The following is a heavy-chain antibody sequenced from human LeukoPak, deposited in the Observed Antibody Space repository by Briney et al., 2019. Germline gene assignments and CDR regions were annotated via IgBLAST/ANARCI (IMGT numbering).Heavy chain of an antibody. D-gene: IGHD3-22*01. CDR3: AREAPLYYYDSSGYRPPFDY. J-gene: IGHJ4*02. V-gene: IGHV3-74*01. CDR1: GFTVSSYW. CDR2: LNTDGSTT. Sequence: GGSLRLSCAASGFTVSSYWMHWVRQAPGKELVWVLRLNTDGSTTSYADSVKGRFTISRDNAKNTLYLQMNSLRAEDTAVYYCAREAPLYYYDSSGYRPPFDYWGRGTLVTVSS.